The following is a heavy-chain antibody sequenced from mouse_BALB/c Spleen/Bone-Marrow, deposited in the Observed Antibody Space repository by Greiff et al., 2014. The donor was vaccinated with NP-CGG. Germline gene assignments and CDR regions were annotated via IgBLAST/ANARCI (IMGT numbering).Heavy chain of an antibody. CDR1: GYTFTSYW. Sequence: LQQSGSELVRPGASVKLSCKASGYTFTSYWMHWVKQRPGQGLEWIGNIYPGSGSTNYDEKFKSKATLTVDTSSSTAYMQLSSLTSEDSAVYYCRSYDCVMDYWGQGTSVTVSS. D-gene: IGHD1-1*01. CDR2: IYPGSGST. CDR3: RSYDCVMDY. J-gene: IGHJ4*01. V-gene: IGHV1S22*01.